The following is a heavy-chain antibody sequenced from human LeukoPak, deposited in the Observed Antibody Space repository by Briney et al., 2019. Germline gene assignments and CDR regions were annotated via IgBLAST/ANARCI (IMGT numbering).Heavy chain of an antibody. D-gene: IGHD1-7*01. CDR3: ARDVLGTNDY. CDR1: GYTFTSFA. CDR2: ITGDNGDT. J-gene: IGHJ4*02. V-gene: IGHV1-3*01. Sequence: ASVKVSCKASGYTFTSFAMHWVRQAPGQRLEWMGWITGDNGDTRYSQKFQGRITVTRDTSASTAYMELSNLRSEDTAVYYCARDVLGTNDYWGQGTLVTVSS.